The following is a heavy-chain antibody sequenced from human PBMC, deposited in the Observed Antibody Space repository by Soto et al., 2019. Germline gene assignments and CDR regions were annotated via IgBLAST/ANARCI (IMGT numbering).Heavy chain of an antibody. CDR3: ARREYGYGPVAY. CDR2: IIPIFGTA. D-gene: IGHD5-18*01. CDR1: GGTFSSYA. Sequence: QVQLVQSGAEVKKPGSSVKVSCKASGGTFSSYAISWVRQAPGQGLEWMGGIIPIFGTANYAQKFQGKVTIPADESTSTAEMELGRLMPEDTAVEYLARREYGYGPVAYWGQGTLVAVSS. V-gene: IGHV1-69*12. J-gene: IGHJ4*02.